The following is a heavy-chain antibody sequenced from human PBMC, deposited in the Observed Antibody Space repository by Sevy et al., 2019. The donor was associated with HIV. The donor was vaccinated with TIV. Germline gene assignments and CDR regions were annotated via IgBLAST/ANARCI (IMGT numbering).Heavy chain of an antibody. CDR3: AKAGGGWNYFDY. CDR1: GFTFDSYA. Sequence: GGSLRLSCAASGFTFDSYAMTWVRQTPGKGLEWVSTLDNSGDNTYNADSVKGRFTISRDNSKNTLYLQMDSLRAEDTAIYYCAKAGGGWNYFDYSGQGTLVTVSS. V-gene: IGHV3-23*01. J-gene: IGHJ4*02. CDR2: LDNSGDNT. D-gene: IGHD6-19*01.